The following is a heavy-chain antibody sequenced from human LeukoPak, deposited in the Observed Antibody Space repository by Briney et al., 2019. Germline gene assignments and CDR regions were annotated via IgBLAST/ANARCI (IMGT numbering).Heavy chain of an antibody. CDR1: GGPISSYY. D-gene: IGHD4-17*01. V-gene: IGHV4-59*01. CDR2: IYYSGST. CDR3: ARYYGDLCYYGMDV. J-gene: IGHJ6*02. Sequence: SETLSLTCTVSGGPISSYYWSWIRQPPGKGLEWIGYIYYSGSTYYNPSLKSRVTISVDTSKNQFSLKLSSVTAADTAVYYCARYYGDLCYYGMDVWGQGTTVTVSS.